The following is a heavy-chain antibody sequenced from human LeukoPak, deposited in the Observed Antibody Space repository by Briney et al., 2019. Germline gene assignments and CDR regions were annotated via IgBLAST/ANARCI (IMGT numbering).Heavy chain of an antibody. J-gene: IGHJ4*02. CDR1: GFTFGDYA. CDR3: TRDRPGIAARPSPFDY. Sequence: GGSLRLSCTASGFTFGDYAMSWVRQAPGKGLEWVGFIRSKAYGGTTEYAASVKGRFTISRDDSKSTAYLQMNSLKTEDTAVYYCTRDRPGIAARPSPFDYWGQGTLVTVSS. CDR2: IRSKAYGGTT. V-gene: IGHV3-49*04. D-gene: IGHD6-6*01.